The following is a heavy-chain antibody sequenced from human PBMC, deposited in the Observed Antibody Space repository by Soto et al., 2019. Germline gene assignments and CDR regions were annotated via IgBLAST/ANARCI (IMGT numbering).Heavy chain of an antibody. CDR3: VNYYDSSGPGAFDI. CDR2: ISGSGGST. CDR1: GFTFSSHA. Sequence: GGSLRLSCAASGFTFSSHAMSWVRQSPGKGLEWVSAISGSGGSTYYADSVKGRFTISRDNSKNTLYLQMNSLRAEDTAVYYCVNYYDSSGPGAFDIWGQGTMVTVSS. D-gene: IGHD3-22*01. V-gene: IGHV3-23*01. J-gene: IGHJ3*02.